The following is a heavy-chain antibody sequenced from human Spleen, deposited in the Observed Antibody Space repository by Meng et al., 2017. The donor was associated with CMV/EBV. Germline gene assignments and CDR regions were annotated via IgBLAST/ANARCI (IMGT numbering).Heavy chain of an antibody. CDR3: ARVIVVPAAFDY. Sequence: SETLSLTCTVSGGSISSSSYYWGWIRQPPGKGLEWIGNFYYSGSTYYNPSLKSRVTISVDTSKNQFSLKLSSVTAADTAVYYCARVIVVPAAFDYLGQGTLVTVSS. J-gene: IGHJ4*02. CDR2: FYYSGST. D-gene: IGHD2-2*01. CDR1: GGSISSSSYY. V-gene: IGHV4-39*07.